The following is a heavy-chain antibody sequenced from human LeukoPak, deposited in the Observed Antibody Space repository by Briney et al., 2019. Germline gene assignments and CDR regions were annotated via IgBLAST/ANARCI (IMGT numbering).Heavy chain of an antibody. CDR1: GFTFSTYS. CDR3: ARSDWFDP. V-gene: IGHV3-21*01. CDR2: ISSSSRNT. J-gene: IGHJ5*02. Sequence: GGSLRLSCAVSGFTFSTYSMTWVRQAPGKGLEWVSSISSSSRNTYYADSVKGRFTISRDNAKNSLYLQMNSLRAEDTAVYYCARSDWFDPWGQGTLVTVSS.